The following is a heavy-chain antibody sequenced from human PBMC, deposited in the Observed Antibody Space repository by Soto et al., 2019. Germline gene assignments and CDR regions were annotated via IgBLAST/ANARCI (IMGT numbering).Heavy chain of an antibody. CDR1: GFSFSNYA. J-gene: IGHJ4*02. CDR3: ARGGPYQRLSDFGY. Sequence: EVQLVESGGILVQPGGSLRLSCVASGFSFSNYAMHWVRQAPGKGLEYVSAISNNGVSTYYANSVKGRFIISRDNSKNALYLQMGSLRAEDMAVYYCARGGPYQRLSDFGYWGQGTLVTVFS. V-gene: IGHV3-64*01. D-gene: IGHD2-2*01. CDR2: ISNNGVST.